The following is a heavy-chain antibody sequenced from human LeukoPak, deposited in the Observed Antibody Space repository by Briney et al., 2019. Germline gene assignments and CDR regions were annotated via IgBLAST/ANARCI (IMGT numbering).Heavy chain of an antibody. J-gene: IGHJ3*02. Sequence: GGSLRLSCAASGFTFSSYGMHWVRQAPGKGREGVAVISYDGSNKYYADSVKGRFTISRDNSKNTLYLQMNSLRAEDTAVYYCAAFYEESSDAFDIWGQGTMVTVSS. CDR2: ISYDGSNK. CDR1: GFTFSSYG. CDR3: AAFYEESSDAFDI. V-gene: IGHV3-30*03. D-gene: IGHD5/OR15-5a*01.